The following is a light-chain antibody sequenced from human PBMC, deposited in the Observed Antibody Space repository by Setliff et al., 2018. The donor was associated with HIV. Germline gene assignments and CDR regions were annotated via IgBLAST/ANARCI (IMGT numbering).Light chain of an antibody. Sequence: QSVLTQPASVSGSPGQSITISCTGTSSDVGGYIYVSWYQQHPGKAPKLMIYDVSKWPSGVSNRFSGSKSGNTASLTISGLQAEDEADYYCSSYTSSSSYVVFGGGTKVTVL. CDR2: DVS. CDR3: SSYTSSSSYVV. J-gene: IGLJ2*01. CDR1: SSDVGGYIY. V-gene: IGLV2-14*01.